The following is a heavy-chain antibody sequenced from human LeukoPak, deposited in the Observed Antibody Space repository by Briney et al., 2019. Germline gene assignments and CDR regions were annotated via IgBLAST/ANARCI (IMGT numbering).Heavy chain of an antibody. D-gene: IGHD2-2*01. V-gene: IGHV3-48*01. CDR1: GFTFSSYS. CDR2: ISNSSSTM. Sequence: GGSLRLSCAASGFTFSSYSMNWVRQAPGKGLEWISYISNSSSTMYYADSVKGRFTISRDNAKNSLYLQMSSLRAEDTAVYYCASGVSSTSCYVDYWGQGTLVTVSS. J-gene: IGHJ4*02. CDR3: ASGVSSTSCYVDY.